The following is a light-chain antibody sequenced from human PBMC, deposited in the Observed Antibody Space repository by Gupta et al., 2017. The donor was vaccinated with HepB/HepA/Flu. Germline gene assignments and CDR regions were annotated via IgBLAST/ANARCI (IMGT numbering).Light chain of an antibody. V-gene: IGLV2-14*03. CDR2: DVS. Sequence: APTQPAPLLGSPGRPPTISSTGPSIDVGIYNYVSWYQQHPGKAPKLMIYDVSNRPSGVSNRFSGSKSGNTASLTISGLQAEDEADYYCSSYTSSSTPYVFGTGTRVTVL. CDR3: SSYTSSSTPYV. CDR1: SIDVGIYNY. J-gene: IGLJ1*01.